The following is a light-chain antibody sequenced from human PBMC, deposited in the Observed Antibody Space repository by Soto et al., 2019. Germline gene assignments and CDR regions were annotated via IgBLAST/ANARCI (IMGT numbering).Light chain of an antibody. CDR3: QHFDSSSYT. V-gene: IGKV3-20*01. CDR1: QSVTSSY. Sequence: EVVLTHSPGTLSLSPGQRATLSCRASQSVTSSYLAWYQQKPGQAPRLLIYGASIRATGIPDRFSGSGSGADFNLTISRLEPEDFALFYCQHFDSSSYTFGQGTKLEI. CDR2: GAS. J-gene: IGKJ2*01.